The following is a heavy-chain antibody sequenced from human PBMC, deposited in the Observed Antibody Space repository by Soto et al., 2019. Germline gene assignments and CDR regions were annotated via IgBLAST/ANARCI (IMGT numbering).Heavy chain of an antibody. J-gene: IGHJ5*02. D-gene: IGHD6-6*01. CDR3: ARQYSSSDNWFDP. CDR2: IYPGDSDT. Sequence: PGESLKISCKGSGYSFTTYWIGWVRQMPGKGLEWMGIIYPGDSDTRYSPSFQGQVTISADKSISTAYLHWSSLKASDTAMYYCARQYSSSDNWFDPWGQGTLVTVSS. CDR1: GYSFTTYW. V-gene: IGHV5-51*01.